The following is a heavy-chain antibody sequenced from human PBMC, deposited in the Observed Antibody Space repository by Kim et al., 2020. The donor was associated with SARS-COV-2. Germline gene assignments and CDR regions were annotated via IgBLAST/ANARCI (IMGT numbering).Heavy chain of an antibody. D-gene: IGHD3-16*02. CDR1: GGSISSSSYY. J-gene: IGHJ3*02. V-gene: IGHV4-39*07. Sequence: SETLSLTCTVSGGSISSSSYYWGWIRQPPGKGLEWIGSIYYSGSTYYNPSLKSRVTISVDTSKNQFSLKLSSVTAADTAVYYCARQDYDYVWGSYPHDAFDIWGQGTMVTVSS. CDR3: ARQDYDYVWGSYPHDAFDI. CDR2: IYYSGST.